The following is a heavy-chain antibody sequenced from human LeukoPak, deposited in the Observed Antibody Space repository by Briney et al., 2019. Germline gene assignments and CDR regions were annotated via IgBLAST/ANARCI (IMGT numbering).Heavy chain of an antibody. CDR2: INSDGSST. CDR3: AREGGSYLYDY. CDR1: GFTFSSYW. D-gene: IGHD1-26*01. Sequence: GGSLRLSCAASGFTFSSYWMHWVRHAPGKGLVWVSRINSDGSSTIYADSVKGRFTISRDNAKNTLYLQMNSLRAEDTAVYYCAREGGSYLYDYWGQGTLVTVSS. J-gene: IGHJ4*02. V-gene: IGHV3-74*01.